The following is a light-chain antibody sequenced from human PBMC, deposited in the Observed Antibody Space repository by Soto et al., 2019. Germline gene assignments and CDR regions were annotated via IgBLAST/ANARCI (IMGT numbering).Light chain of an antibody. CDR1: SSDVGGYNY. Sequence: QSVLTQPASVSGSPGQSITISCTGTSSDVGGYNYVSWYQQHPGKAPKLMINEVSNRPSGVSNRFSGSKSGNTASLTISGLQAEDEAHYYCSSYTSSGTRVFGGGTKLTVL. CDR2: EVS. J-gene: IGLJ3*02. CDR3: SSYTSSGTRV. V-gene: IGLV2-14*01.